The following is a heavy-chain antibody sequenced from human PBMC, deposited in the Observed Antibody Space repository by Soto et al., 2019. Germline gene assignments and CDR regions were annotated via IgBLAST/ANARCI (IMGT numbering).Heavy chain of an antibody. J-gene: IGHJ4*02. Sequence: TSEILSLTCTVSGGSISSGGYYWSWIRQHPGKGLEWIGYIYYSGSTYYNPSLKSRVTISVDTSKNQFSLKLSSVTAADTAVYYCARARGDFWSGSPAPIDYWGQGTLVNVSS. CDR3: ARARGDFWSGSPAPIDY. CDR1: GGSISSGGYY. CDR2: IYYSGST. D-gene: IGHD3-3*01. V-gene: IGHV4-31*03.